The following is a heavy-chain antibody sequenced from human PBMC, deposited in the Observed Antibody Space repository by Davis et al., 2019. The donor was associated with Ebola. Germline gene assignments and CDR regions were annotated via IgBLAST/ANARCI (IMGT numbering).Heavy chain of an antibody. CDR2: INHSGST. Sequence: SETLSLTCAVYGGSFSGYYWGWIRQPPGKGLEWIGEINHSGSTNYNPSLKSRVTISVDKSKNQFSLRLSSVTAADTAVYYCARDRGYDYVWGQGTLVTVSS. J-gene: IGHJ4*02. V-gene: IGHV4-34*01. CDR1: GGSFSGYY. D-gene: IGHD5-18*01. CDR3: ARDRGYDYV.